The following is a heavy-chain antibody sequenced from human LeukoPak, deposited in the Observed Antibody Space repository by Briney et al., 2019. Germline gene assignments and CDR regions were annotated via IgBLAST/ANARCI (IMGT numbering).Heavy chain of an antibody. CDR2: ISGSGGST. CDR1: GFTFSSYA. Sequence: TGGSLRLSCAASGFTFSSYAMHWVRQAPGKGLEYVSAISGSGGSTYYADSVKGRFTISRDNSKSTLYLQMGSLKPEDMGVYYCARVFYDSGGNYYDYWGQGTLVTVSS. J-gene: IGHJ4*02. CDR3: ARVFYDSGGNYYDY. V-gene: IGHV3-64*02. D-gene: IGHD3-22*01.